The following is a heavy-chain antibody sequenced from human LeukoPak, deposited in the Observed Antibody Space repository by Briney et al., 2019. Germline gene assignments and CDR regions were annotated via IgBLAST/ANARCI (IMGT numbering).Heavy chain of an antibody. J-gene: IGHJ4*02. CDR1: GGSISSGDYY. CDR2: IYYSGST. CDR3: ARGPGWELLVDY. Sequence: SETLSLTCTVSGGSISSGDYYWSWIRQPPGKGLEWIGYIYYSGSTYYNPSLKSRVTISVDTSKNQFSLKLSSVTAADTAVYYCARGPGWELLVDYWGQGTLVTVSS. D-gene: IGHD1-26*01. V-gene: IGHV4-30-4*01.